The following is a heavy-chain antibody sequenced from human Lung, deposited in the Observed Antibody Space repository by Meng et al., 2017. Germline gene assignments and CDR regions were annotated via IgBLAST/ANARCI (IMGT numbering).Heavy chain of an antibody. CDR2: MKSNVDGGTV. Sequence: VQLGESGGGFVKPGGSLRLSCAASGFTFSNAWMTWVRQAPGKGLEWIGRMKSNVDGGTVDYAAAVKGRFFISRDDSENTFYPQMNSLKTEDTAVYYCSGHVDYWGHGTLVTVSS. V-gene: IGHV3-15*01. CDR1: GFTFSNAW. J-gene: IGHJ4*01. CDR3: SGHVDY.